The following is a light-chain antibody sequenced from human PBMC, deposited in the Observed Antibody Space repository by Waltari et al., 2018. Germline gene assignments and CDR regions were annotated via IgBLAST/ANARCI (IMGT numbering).Light chain of an antibody. CDR1: RSDVGGYKL. CDR3: SSYAGNNRRV. CDR2: AVS. J-gene: IGLJ1*01. V-gene: IGLV2-8*01. Sequence: QSALTQPPSASGSPGQSVTITCTGTRSDVGGYKLVSWYQQFPGKAPKLLISAVSERPSGVPARFSGSKSGNTASRTVAGLQAEDEADYYCSSYAGNNRRVFGTGTRVTV.